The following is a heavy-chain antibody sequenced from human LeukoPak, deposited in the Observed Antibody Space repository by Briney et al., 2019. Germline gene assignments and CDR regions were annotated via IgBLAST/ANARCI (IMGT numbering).Heavy chain of an antibody. CDR3: ARAPMGYCSSTSCYTSGPFDY. J-gene: IGHJ4*02. CDR1: GYTLTELS. CDR2: FDPEDGET. Sequence: ASVKVSCKVSGYTLTELSMHWVRQAPGKGLEWMGGFDPEDGETIYAQKFQGRVTMTEDTSTDTAYMELSSLRSEDTAVYYCARAPMGYCSSTSCYTSGPFDYWGQGTLVSVSS. V-gene: IGHV1-24*01. D-gene: IGHD2-2*02.